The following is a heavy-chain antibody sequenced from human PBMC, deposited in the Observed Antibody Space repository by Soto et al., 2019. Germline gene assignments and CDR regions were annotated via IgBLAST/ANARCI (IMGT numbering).Heavy chain of an antibody. Sequence: SDTLSLTCTVSGGSISSGGYYWSWIRQHPGKGLEWIGYIYYSGSTYYNPSLKSRVTISVDTSKNQFSLKLSSVTAADTAVYYCARGGNYSRYYGMDVWGQGTTVTVSS. D-gene: IGHD4-4*01. CDR1: GGSISSGGYY. J-gene: IGHJ6*02. CDR3: ARGGNYSRYYGMDV. CDR2: IYYSGST. V-gene: IGHV4-31*03.